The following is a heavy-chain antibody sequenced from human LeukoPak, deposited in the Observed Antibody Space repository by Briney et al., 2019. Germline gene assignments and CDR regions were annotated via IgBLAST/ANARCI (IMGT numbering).Heavy chain of an antibody. D-gene: IGHD6-25*01. J-gene: IGHJ4*02. CDR1: GGSISSYY. V-gene: IGHV4-59*01. Sequence: SETLSLTCVVSGGSISSYYWSWIRQPPGKGLEWIGYIYYSGSTNYNPSLKSRVTISVDTSKNQFSLKLSSVTAADTAVYYCARHVTSGLYYFDYWGQGTLVTVSS. CDR3: ARHVTSGLYYFDY. CDR2: IYYSGST.